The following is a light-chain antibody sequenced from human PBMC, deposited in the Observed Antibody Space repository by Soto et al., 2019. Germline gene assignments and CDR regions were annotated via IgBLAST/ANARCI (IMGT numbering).Light chain of an antibody. CDR1: QSVSSSY. CDR3: QQYGNSPWT. V-gene: IGKV3-20*01. J-gene: IGKJ1*01. CDR2: GAS. Sequence: EIVLTQSPGALSLSPGERATLSCRASQSVSSSYLAWYQQNPGQAPRLLIYGASSRAAGIPDRISGSGSGTDFTLTISRLEPEDFAVYYCQQYGNSPWTFGQGTRVEIK.